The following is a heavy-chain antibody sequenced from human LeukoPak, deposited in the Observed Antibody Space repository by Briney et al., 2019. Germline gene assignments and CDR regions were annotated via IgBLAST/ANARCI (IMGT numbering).Heavy chain of an antibody. CDR3: ARVSSDYGDFSGWFDP. D-gene: IGHD4-17*01. CDR2: IYHSGST. Sequence: SETLSLTCTVSGYSISSGYYWGWIRQPPGKGLEWIGSIYHSGSTYYNPSLKSRVTISVDTSKNQFSLKLSSVTAADTAVYYCARVSSDYGDFSGWFDPWGQGTLVTVSS. J-gene: IGHJ5*02. CDR1: GYSISSGYY. V-gene: IGHV4-38-2*02.